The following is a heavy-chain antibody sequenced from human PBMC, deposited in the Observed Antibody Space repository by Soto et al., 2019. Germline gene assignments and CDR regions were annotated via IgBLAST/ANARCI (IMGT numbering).Heavy chain of an antibody. CDR2: IYSGGST. D-gene: IGHD1-1*01. CDR1: GFTVSSNY. J-gene: IGHJ3*02. CDR3: ARDLGWNDAYNDAFDI. Sequence: EVQLVESGGGLVQPGGSLRLSCAASGFTVSSNYMSWVRQAPGKGLEWVSVIYSGGSTYYADSVKGRFTISRDNSKNTLYLQMNSLRAEDTAVYYCARDLGWNDAYNDAFDIWGQGTMVTVSS. V-gene: IGHV3-66*01.